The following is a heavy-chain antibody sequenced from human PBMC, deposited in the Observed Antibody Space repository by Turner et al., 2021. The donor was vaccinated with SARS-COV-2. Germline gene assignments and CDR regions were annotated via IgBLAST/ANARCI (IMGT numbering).Heavy chain of an antibody. CDR1: GFTFSSYA. V-gene: IGHV3-23*01. CDR2: ISGSGGST. Sequence: EVQLLESGGGLVQPGGSLRLSFPASGFTFSSYATSWLRQAPGKGLEWVSAISGSGGSTYYADSVKGRFTISRDDSKNTLYLQMNSLRAEDTAVYYCAKDIRTTPIAVAGRGAFDIWGQGTKVTVSS. D-gene: IGHD6-19*01. J-gene: IGHJ3*02. CDR3: AKDIRTTPIAVAGRGAFDI.